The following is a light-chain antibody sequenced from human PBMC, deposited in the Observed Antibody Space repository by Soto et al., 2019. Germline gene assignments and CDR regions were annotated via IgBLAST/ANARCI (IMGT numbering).Light chain of an antibody. Sequence: QSVLTQPASVSGSPGQSITISCTGTSSDVGGYNYVSWYQQHPGKAPKLMIYEVSNRPSGVSNRLSGSKSGNTASLTISGLQAEDEADYYCSSYTSSSTPWVFGGGPKLTVL. CDR2: EVS. CDR1: SSDVGGYNY. CDR3: SSYTSSSTPWV. V-gene: IGLV2-14*01. J-gene: IGLJ3*02.